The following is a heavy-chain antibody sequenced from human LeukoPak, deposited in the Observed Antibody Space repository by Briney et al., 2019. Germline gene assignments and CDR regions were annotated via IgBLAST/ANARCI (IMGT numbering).Heavy chain of an antibody. D-gene: IGHD6-19*01. CDR2: ISYDGSNK. V-gene: IGHV3-30-3*01. Sequence: GGSLRLSCAASGFTFSSYAMHWVRQAPGKGLEWVAVISYDGSNKYYADSVKGRFTISRDNSKNTLYLQMNSLRPEDTAVYYCARDWGRRYSSGWYGDFDYWGQGTLVTVSS. CDR1: GFTFSSYA. CDR3: ARDWGRRYSSGWYGDFDY. J-gene: IGHJ4*02.